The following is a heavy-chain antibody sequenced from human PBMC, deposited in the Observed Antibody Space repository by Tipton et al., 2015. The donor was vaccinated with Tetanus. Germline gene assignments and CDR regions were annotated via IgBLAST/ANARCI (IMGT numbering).Heavy chain of an antibody. J-gene: IGHJ4*02. Sequence: QVQLVQSGGGVVQPGRSLRLSCAASGFTFSSYGMHWVRQAPGKGLEWVAVISYDGSNKYYADSVKGRFTISRDNSKNTLYLQMNSLRAEDTAVYYCAKGTYYYDSSGYYFFDYWGQGTLVTVSS. CDR2: ISYDGSNK. D-gene: IGHD3-22*01. CDR3: AKGTYYYDSSGYYFFDY. CDR1: GFTFSSYG. V-gene: IGHV3-30*18.